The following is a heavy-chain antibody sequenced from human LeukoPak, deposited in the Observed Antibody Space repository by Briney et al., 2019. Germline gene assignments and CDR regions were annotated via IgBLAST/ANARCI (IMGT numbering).Heavy chain of an antibody. CDR1: GYSFTSYW. D-gene: IGHD4-17*01. V-gene: IGHV5-51*01. Sequence: GASLKISCKGSGYSFTSYWIGWVRPMPGKGLEWMGIIYPGDSDTRYSPSFQGQVTISADKSISTAYLQWSSLKASDTAMYYCARSYGDYGNGAYYWGQGTLVTVSS. CDR2: IYPGDSDT. CDR3: ARSYGDYGNGAYY. J-gene: IGHJ4*02.